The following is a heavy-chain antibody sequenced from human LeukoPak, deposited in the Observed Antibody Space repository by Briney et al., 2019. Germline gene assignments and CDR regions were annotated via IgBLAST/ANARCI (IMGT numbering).Heavy chain of an antibody. CDR1: GGSVSGGDYS. V-gene: IGHV4-61*08. Sequence: PSETLSLTCTVSGGSVSGGDYSWSWIRQPPGKGLEWIGYIYYSGGTNYNPSLKSRVTISIDTSKNQFSLKLSSVTAADTAVFYCARGGGYSYGYAFDIWGQGTMVTVS. CDR3: ARGGGYSYGYAFDI. D-gene: IGHD5-18*01. J-gene: IGHJ3*02. CDR2: IYYSGGT.